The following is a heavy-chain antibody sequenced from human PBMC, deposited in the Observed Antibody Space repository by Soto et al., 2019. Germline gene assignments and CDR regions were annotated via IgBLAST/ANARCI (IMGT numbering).Heavy chain of an antibody. CDR1: GFAFSGYS. J-gene: IGHJ5*02. CDR2: IKHDGSET. V-gene: IGHV3-30-3*01. D-gene: IGHD5-18*01. Sequence: QVQLVESGGGVVQPGRSLRLSCAASGFAFSGYSMQWVRPPPGQGLEWVAVIKHDGSETYYEDSVKGRCTVSKDDSKNTLYLQMNSLRPEDTARYHCTRIRYGYSECRGVESWGQGALVIVSS. CDR3: TRIRYGYSECRGVES.